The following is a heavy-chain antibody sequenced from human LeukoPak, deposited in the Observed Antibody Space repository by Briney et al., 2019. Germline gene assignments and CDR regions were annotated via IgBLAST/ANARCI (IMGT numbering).Heavy chain of an antibody. CDR2: ISSSSSYI. CDR1: GFTFSSYS. V-gene: IGHV3-21*01. Sequence: GGSLRLSCAASGFTFSSYSMNWVRQAPGKGLEWVSSISSSSSYIYYADSVKGRFAISRDNAKNSLYLQMNSLRAEDTAVYYCAREGGYDLLLDYWGQGTLVTVSS. D-gene: IGHD1-1*01. J-gene: IGHJ4*02. CDR3: AREGGYDLLLDY.